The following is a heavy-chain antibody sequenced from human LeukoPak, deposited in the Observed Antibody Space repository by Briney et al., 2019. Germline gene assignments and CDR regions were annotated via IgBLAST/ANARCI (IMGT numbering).Heavy chain of an antibody. CDR1: GGSISSGSYY. Sequence: SQTLSLTCTVSGGSISSGSYYWSWIRQPPGKGLEWIGYMYQSGSTYYNPSLKSRVIISVDRSKNQFSLKLSSVTAADTAMYYCARSGSYEKPGDYWGQGTLVTVSS. CDR2: MYQSGST. CDR3: ARSGSYEKPGDY. J-gene: IGHJ4*02. V-gene: IGHV4-30-2*01. D-gene: IGHD1-26*01.